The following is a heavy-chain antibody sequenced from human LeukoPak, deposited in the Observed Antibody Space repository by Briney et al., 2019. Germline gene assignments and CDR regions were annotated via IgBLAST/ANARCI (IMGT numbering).Heavy chain of an antibody. V-gene: IGHV4-39*07. CDR3: ARVVSYYDILTSYYYYYYYMDV. J-gene: IGHJ6*03. Sequence: SETLSLTCTVSGGSISSSSYYWGWIHQPPGKGLEWIGSIYYSGSTYYNPSLKSRVTISVDTSKNQFSLKLSSVTAADTAVYYCARVVSYYDILTSYYYYYYYMDVWGKGTTVTVSS. CDR1: GGSISSSSYY. D-gene: IGHD3-9*01. CDR2: IYYSGST.